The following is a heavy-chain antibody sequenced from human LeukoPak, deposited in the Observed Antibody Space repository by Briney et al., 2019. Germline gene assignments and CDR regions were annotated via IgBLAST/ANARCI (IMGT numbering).Heavy chain of an antibody. CDR2: INPNSGGT. CDR3: ARSDCSSTSCYGP. V-gene: IGHV1-2*02. D-gene: IGHD2-2*01. CDR1: GYTFTGYY. J-gene: IGHJ5*02. Sequence: ASVKVSCKASGYTFTGYYMHWVRQAPGQGLEWMGWINPNSGGTNHAQKFQGRVTMTRDTSISTACMELSRLRSDDTAVYYCARSDCSSTSCYGPWGQGTLVTVSS.